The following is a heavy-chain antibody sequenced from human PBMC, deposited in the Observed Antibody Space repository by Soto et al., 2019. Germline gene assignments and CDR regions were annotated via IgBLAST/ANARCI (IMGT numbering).Heavy chain of an antibody. CDR1: GYTFTNYG. V-gene: IGHV1-18*01. D-gene: IGHD3-22*01. CDR3: ARDYYNRAKFDY. CDR2: TSAYNGNT. J-gene: IGHJ4*02. Sequence: QVPLVQSGGEVKRPGASAKVSCKTSGYTFTNYGISWVRQAPGRGLEWLGWTSAYNGNTNYAQKFQDRVTMTTDTSTSTVYMELRSLRSDDTAVYYCARDYYNRAKFDYWGQGALVTVSS.